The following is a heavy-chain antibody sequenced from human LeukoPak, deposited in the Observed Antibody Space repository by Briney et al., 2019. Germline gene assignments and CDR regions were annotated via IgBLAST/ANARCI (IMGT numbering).Heavy chain of an antibody. CDR1: GLTFGDYA. J-gene: IGHJ6*02. V-gene: IGHV3-49*04. Sequence: GGSLRLSCTASGLTFGDYAISWVRQAPGKGLEWVGFIRSKGYGGTSEYAASVEGRLTISRDDSKSIAYLQMNSLKTEDTAMYYCSRHGGVRKRYDNSKYYSYYGMDVWGQGTTVTVSS. D-gene: IGHD4-11*01. CDR3: SRHGGVRKRYDNSKYYSYYGMDV. CDR2: IRSKGYGGTS.